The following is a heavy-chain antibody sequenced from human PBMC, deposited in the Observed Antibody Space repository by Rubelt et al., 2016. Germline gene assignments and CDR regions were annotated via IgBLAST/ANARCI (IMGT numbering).Heavy chain of an antibody. D-gene: IGHD5-12*01. V-gene: IGHV1-18*01. Sequence: VQSGAEVKKPGAPVKVSCKASGYTFTSYGISWVRQAPGQGLEWMGWISAYNGNTNYAQKLQGRVTMTTDTSTSTASMELSSLRSEDTAVYYCASSVVADNYYYGMDVWGQGTTVTVSS. CDR2: ISAYNGNT. J-gene: IGHJ6*02. CDR3: ASSVVADNYYYGMDV. CDR1: GYTFTSYG.